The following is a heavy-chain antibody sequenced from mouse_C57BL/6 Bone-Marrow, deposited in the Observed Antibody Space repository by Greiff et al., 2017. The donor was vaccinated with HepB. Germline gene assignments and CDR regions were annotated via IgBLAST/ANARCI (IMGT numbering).Heavy chain of an antibody. Sequence: EVMLVESGGGLVQPGGSLKLSCAASGFTFSDYYMYWVRQTPEKRLEWVAYISNGGGSTYYPDTVKGRFTISRDNAKNTLYLQRSRLKSEDTAMYYCARHKDYYGSRYYAMDYWGQGTSVTVSS. V-gene: IGHV5-12*01. J-gene: IGHJ4*01. CDR3: ARHKDYYGSRYYAMDY. D-gene: IGHD1-1*01. CDR1: GFTFSDYY. CDR2: ISNGGGST.